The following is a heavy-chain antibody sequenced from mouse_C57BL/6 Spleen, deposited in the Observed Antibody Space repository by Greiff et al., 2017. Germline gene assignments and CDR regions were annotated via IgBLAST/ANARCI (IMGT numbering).Heavy chain of an antibody. CDR3: VRDRYYYGSSYVRFAY. CDR1: GFTFNTYA. CDR2: IRSKSSNYAT. V-gene: IGHV10-3*01. J-gene: IGHJ3*01. D-gene: IGHD1-1*01. Sequence: EAGGGLVQPKGSLKLSCAASGFTFNTYAMHWVRQAPGKGLEWVARIRSKSSNYATYYADSVKDRFTISRDDSQSMLYLQMNNLKTEDTAMYYCVRDRYYYGSSYVRFAYWGQGTLVTASA.